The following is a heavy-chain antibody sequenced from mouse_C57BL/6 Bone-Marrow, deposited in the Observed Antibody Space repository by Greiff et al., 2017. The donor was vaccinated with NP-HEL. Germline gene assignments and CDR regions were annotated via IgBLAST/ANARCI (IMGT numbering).Heavy chain of an antibody. J-gene: IGHJ3*01. CDR2: ISNLAYSI. Sequence: EVNLVESGGGLVQPGGSLKLSCAASGFTFSDYGMAWVRQAPRKGPEWVAFISNLAYSIYYADTVTGRFTISRENAKNTLYLEMSSLRSEDTAMYYCARQGNGAWFAYWGQGTLVTVSA. V-gene: IGHV5-15*01. CDR3: ARQGNGAWFAY. D-gene: IGHD2-1*01. CDR1: GFTFSDYG.